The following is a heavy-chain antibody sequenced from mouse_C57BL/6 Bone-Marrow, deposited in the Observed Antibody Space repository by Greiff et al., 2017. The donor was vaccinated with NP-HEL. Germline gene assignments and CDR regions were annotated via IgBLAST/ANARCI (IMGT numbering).Heavy chain of an antibody. Sequence: QVQLKQSGPELVKPGASVKISCKASGYTFTSYWMHWVKQRPGQGLEWIGEIDPSDSYTNYNQKFKGKSTLTVDKSSSTAYMQLSSLTSEDSAVYYCARFDYFDYWGQGTTLTVSS. CDR2: IDPSDSYT. CDR3: ARFDYFDY. J-gene: IGHJ2*01. CDR1: GYTFTSYW. V-gene: IGHV1-69*01.